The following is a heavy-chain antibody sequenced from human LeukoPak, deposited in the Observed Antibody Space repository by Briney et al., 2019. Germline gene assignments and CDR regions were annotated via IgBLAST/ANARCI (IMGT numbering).Heavy chain of an antibody. CDR2: INSDGSWT. CDR1: GNYW. D-gene: IGHD2/OR15-2a*01. V-gene: IGHV3-74*01. J-gene: IGHJ4*02. CDR3: VSFYETY. Sequence: GGSLRLSCAASGNYWMHWVRQAPGKGLVWVSHINSDGSWTSYADSVKGRFIISEDNAKNTVYLQMNSLRAEDTAVYYCVSFYETYWGRGTLVTVSS.